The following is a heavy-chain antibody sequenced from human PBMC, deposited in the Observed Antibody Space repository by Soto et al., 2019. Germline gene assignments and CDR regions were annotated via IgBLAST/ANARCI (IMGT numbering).Heavy chain of an antibody. CDR2: IRNKPNGHTT. D-gene: IGHD2-21*02. Sequence: PGRSLRLSCEGSGFTFSGHYMDWVRQAPGKGLEWLGRIRNKPNGHTTAYAASVKGRFTISRDDSKNLVYLQMNSLKSEDTALYYCSTTVITAPLFEYWGQGTLVTVSS. CDR3: STTVITAPLFEY. V-gene: IGHV3-72*01. J-gene: IGHJ4*02. CDR1: GFTFSGHY.